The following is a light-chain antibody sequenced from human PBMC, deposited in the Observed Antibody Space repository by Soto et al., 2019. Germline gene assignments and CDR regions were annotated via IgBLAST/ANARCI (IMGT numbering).Light chain of an antibody. CDR1: QSVSSSY. V-gene: IGKV3-20*01. CDR3: QQYDSTYGT. Sequence: EIVLTQSPGTLSLSPGERATLSCRSSQSVSSSYLAWYQQKPGQAPRLLIYGASSRATGIPDRFSGSGSGTDFTLTISRLEPEDFAVYYCQQYDSTYGTFGQGTKVDIK. CDR2: GAS. J-gene: IGKJ1*01.